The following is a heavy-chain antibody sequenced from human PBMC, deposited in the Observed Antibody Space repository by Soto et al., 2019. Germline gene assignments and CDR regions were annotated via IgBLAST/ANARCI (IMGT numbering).Heavy chain of an antibody. V-gene: IGHV3-23*01. Sequence: EVQLLESGGGLVQPGGSLRLSCAASGFTFRNYAMSWVRQAPGKGLEWVSTISGSNTNTYYADSEKGRFTISRYNSKNTLYLQMVSLRAEDTAVYYCTKQSSWLQRRWAPAGNFDYWGQGALVTVSS. J-gene: IGHJ4*02. D-gene: IGHD5-12*01. CDR2: ISGSNTNT. CDR3: TKQSSWLQRRWAPAGNFDY. CDR1: GFTFRNYA.